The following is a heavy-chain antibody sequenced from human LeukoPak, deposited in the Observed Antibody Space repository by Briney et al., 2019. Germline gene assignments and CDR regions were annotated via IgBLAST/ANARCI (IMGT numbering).Heavy chain of an antibody. Sequence: GGSLRLSCAASGFTFSSYAMSWVRQAPGKGLEWVSAISGSGGSTYYADSVKGRFTISRDNSKNTLYLQMNSLRAEDTAVYYCARDKYSSGWYNSYYYYGMDVWGQGTTVTVSS. D-gene: IGHD6-19*01. CDR1: GFTFSSYA. V-gene: IGHV3-23*01. J-gene: IGHJ6*02. CDR2: ISGSGGST. CDR3: ARDKYSSGWYNSYYYYGMDV.